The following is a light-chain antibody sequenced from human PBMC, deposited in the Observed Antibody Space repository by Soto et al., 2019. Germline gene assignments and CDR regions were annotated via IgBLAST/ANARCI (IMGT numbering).Light chain of an antibody. V-gene: IGKV1-5*03. CDR2: KAS. CDR1: QPISSW. Sequence: DIQMTQSPSTLSGSVGDRVTITCRASQPISSWLAWYQQKPGKAPKLLIYKASTLTRGVPSRFSGSGSGTEFTLTISSLQPDDFATYYCQDDNSYAEAFGEGTKVDIK. J-gene: IGKJ1*01. CDR3: QDDNSYAEA.